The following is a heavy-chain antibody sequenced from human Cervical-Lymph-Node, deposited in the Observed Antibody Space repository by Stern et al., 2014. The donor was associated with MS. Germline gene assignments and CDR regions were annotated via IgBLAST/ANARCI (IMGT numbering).Heavy chain of an antibody. V-gene: IGHV5-51*01. J-gene: IGHJ4*02. CDR1: GYTFTSYW. CDR3: ARQRYFDY. CDR2: IFPGGSDI. Sequence: VQLGQSGPEVKRPGESLKISCQASGYTFTSYWIGWVRQMPAKGLEWIAIIFPGGSDIRYSPSFQGQVTISADKSSSTAYLQWNNLKASDTAIYYCARQRYFDYWGQGTLVTVSS.